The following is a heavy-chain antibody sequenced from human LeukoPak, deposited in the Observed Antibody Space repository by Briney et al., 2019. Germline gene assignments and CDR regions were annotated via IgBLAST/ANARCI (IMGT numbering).Heavy chain of an antibody. CDR2: INPDSGGT. CDR3: ARGGGYCSSTSCYLYHMDV. CDR1: GDTFSGYY. Sequence: ASEKVSCKASGDTFSGYYMHWVRQAPGQGLEWMGRINPDSGGTNYAQKFQGRVTMTRDTSISTAYMELRRLRSDDTAVYYCARGGGYCSSTSCYLYHMDVWGEGTTVTVSS. J-gene: IGHJ6*03. D-gene: IGHD2-2*01. V-gene: IGHV1-2*06.